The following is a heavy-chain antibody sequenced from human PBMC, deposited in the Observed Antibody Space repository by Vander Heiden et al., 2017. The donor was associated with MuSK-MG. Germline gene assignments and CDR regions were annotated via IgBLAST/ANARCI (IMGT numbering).Heavy chain of an antibody. CDR1: RFNFSNSS. CDR3: AKGRSWYYYGMDV. V-gene: IGHV3-23*01. J-gene: IGHJ6*02. CDR2: ISGSGSST. Sequence: EVQLLESGGDLVQPGGSLRLSWSASRFNFSNSSMSWVRQAPGKGLECVSGISGSGSSTYYIDSVKGQFTISRDNSKNTLFLQMNSLRVEDTTVYYCAKGRSWYYYGMDVWGQGTTVTVSS.